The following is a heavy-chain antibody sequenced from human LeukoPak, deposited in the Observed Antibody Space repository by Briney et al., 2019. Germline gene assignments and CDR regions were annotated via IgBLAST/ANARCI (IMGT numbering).Heavy chain of an antibody. CDR1: GFTFSSYS. D-gene: IGHD2-2*01. V-gene: IGHV3-48*01. CDR2: ISSSSSAI. J-gene: IGHJ4*02. Sequence: GGSLRLSCAASGFTFSSYSMNWVRQAPGKGLVWVSYISSSSSAIYYADSVKGRFTISRDNAKNSLYLQMNSLRAEDTAVYYCASYCSTTSCYEVDYWGQGTLVTVSS. CDR3: ASYCSTTSCYEVDY.